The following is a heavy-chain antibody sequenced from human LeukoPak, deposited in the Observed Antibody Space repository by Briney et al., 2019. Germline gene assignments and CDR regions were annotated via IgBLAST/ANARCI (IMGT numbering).Heavy chain of an antibody. J-gene: IGHJ4*02. D-gene: IGHD3-22*01. V-gene: IGHV2-70*11. CDR3: ARIRYSSGYYDY. CDR1: GFSLSTSGMC. CDR2: IDWDDDK. Sequence: SGPTLVNPTQTLTLTCTFSGFSLSTSGMCVSWIRQPPGKALEWLARIDWDDDKYYSTSLKTRLTISKDTSKNQVVLTMTNMDPVVTATYYCARIRYSSGYYDYWGQGTLVTVSS.